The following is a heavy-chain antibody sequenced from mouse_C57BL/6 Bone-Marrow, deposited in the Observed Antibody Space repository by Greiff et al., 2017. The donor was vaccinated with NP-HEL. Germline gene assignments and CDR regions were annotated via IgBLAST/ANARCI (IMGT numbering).Heavy chain of an antibody. J-gene: IGHJ4*01. CDR2: INSDCGST. CDR3: ARQLRLHAMDY. V-gene: IGHV5-2*01. Sequence: EVQLVESGGGLVQPGESLKLSCESNEYEFPSHDMSWVRKTPEKRLELVAAINSDCGSTYYPDTMERRFIISRDNTKKTRYLQMSSLRSEDTAVYYCARQLRLHAMDYWGQGTSVTVSS. D-gene: IGHD3-2*02. CDR1: EYEFPSHD.